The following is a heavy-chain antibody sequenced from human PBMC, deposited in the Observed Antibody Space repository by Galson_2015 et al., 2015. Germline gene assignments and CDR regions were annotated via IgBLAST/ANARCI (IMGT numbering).Heavy chain of an antibody. CDR3: ARDGSGYCSSTSCYAKLYYYYGMDV. D-gene: IGHD2-2*01. Sequence: SVKVSCKASGYTFTSYAMHWVRQAPGQRLEWMGWINAGNGNTKYSQKFQGRVTITRDTSASTAYMELSSLRSEDTAVYYCARDGSGYCSSTSCYAKLYYYYGMDVWGQGTTVIVSS. V-gene: IGHV1-3*01. CDR1: GYTFTSYA. CDR2: INAGNGNT. J-gene: IGHJ6*02.